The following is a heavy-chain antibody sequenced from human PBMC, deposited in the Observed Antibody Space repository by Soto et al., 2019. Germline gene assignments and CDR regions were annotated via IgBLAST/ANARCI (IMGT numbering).Heavy chain of an antibody. D-gene: IGHD1-26*01. J-gene: IGHJ4*02. CDR3: ASTASKWPRGFFDY. CDR2: ISGSGGST. Sequence: PGGSLRLSCAASGFTFSSYAMSWVRRAPGKGLEWVSAISGSGGSTYYADSVKGRFTISRDNSKNTLYLQMNSLRAEDTAVYYCASTASKWPRGFFDYWGQGTLVTVSS. CDR1: GFTFSSYA. V-gene: IGHV3-23*01.